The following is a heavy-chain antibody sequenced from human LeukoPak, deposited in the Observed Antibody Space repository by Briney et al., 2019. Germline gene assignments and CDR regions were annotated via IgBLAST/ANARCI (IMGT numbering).Heavy chain of an antibody. CDR3: AKGRSSTPSYVDY. CDR2: ISGSGGST. J-gene: IGHJ4*02. V-gene: IGHV3-23*01. D-gene: IGHD6-6*01. Sequence: HPGGSLRLSCAASGFTFSSYAMSWVRQAPGKGLEWASAISGSGGSTYYADSVKGRFTISRDNSKNTLYLQMNSLRAEDTAVYYCAKGRSSTPSYVDYWGQGTLVTVSS. CDR1: GFTFSSYA.